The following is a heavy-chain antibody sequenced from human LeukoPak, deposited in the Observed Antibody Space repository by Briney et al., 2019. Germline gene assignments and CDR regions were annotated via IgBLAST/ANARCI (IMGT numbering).Heavy chain of an antibody. V-gene: IGHV4-59*01. Sequence: PSETLSLTGTVSGGSISSYYWSWIRQPPGKGLEWIGYIYYSGSTNYNPSLKSRVTISVDTSKNQFSLKLSSVTAADTAVYYCASGAARPGEYYYYMDVWGKGTTVTVSS. CDR1: GGSISSYY. CDR3: ASGAARPGEYYYYMDV. J-gene: IGHJ6*03. D-gene: IGHD6-6*01. CDR2: IYYSGST.